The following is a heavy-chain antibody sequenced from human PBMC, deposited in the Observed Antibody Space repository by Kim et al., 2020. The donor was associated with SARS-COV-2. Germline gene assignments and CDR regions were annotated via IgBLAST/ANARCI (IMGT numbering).Heavy chain of an antibody. CDR3: ARDCKGSSSGCGY. Sequence: YADSVKGRFTISRDNAKNSLYLQMNSLRDEDTAVYYCARDCKGSSSGCGYWGQGTLVTVSS. D-gene: IGHD6-19*01. J-gene: IGHJ4*02. V-gene: IGHV3-48*02.